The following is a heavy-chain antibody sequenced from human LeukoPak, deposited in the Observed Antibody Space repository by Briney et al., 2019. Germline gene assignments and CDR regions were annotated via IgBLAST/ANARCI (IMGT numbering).Heavy chain of an antibody. CDR1: GVTFSSYA. V-gene: IGHV3-30-3*01. D-gene: IGHD3-3*01. CDR2: ISYDGSNK. CDR3: ARDFTEYYDFWSGYFDY. J-gene: IGHJ4*02. Sequence: PGGSLRLSCAASGVTFSSYAMDCVREAPGKGLGWVAVISYDGSNKYYADSVKVRFTISRDNSKNTLYLQMNSLRAEDTAVYYCARDFTEYYDFWSGYFDYWGQGTLVTVSS.